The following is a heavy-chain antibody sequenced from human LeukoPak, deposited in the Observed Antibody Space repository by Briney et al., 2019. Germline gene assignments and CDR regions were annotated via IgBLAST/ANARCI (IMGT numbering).Heavy chain of an antibody. J-gene: IGHJ4*02. V-gene: IGHV3-23*01. CDR3: AKSDGSGSYYRSLTYFDY. CDR1: GFTFSSYA. CDR2: ISGSGGST. D-gene: IGHD3-10*01. Sequence: PGGSLRLSCAASGFTFSSYAMSWVRQAPGKGLEWVSAISGSGGSTYYADSVKGRFTISRDNSKNTLYLQMNSLRAEDTAVYYCAKSDGSGSYYRSLTYFDYWGQGTLVTVSS.